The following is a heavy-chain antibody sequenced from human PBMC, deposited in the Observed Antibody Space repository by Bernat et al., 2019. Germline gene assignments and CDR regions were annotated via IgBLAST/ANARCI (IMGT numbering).Heavy chain of an antibody. J-gene: IGHJ5*01. Sequence: HVQLVQSGAEVKQPGSSVKVVCNASGGTFSSYAISWVRQAPGQGLEWMGRIIPILGIANYAQKFKGRVKITADKAASTAWIQLSSIRSEETAGYSGAEAQGWFGGANCHWFDALCQGSLISVSS. V-gene: IGHV1-69*04. CDR1: GGTFSSYA. CDR2: IIPILGIA. D-gene: IGHD3-10*01. CDR3: AEAQGWFGGANCHWFDA.